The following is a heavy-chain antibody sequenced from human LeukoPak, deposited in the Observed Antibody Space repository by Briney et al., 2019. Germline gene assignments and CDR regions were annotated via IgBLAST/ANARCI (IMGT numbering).Heavy chain of an antibody. CDR3: ARLYLVVVTATATLYYYGMDV. CDR2: ISSSGSTI. CDR1: GFTFSDYY. Sequence: PGGSLRLSCAASGFTFSDYYMSWIRQAPGKGLEWVSYISSSGSTIYYADSVKGRFTISRDNAKNSLYLQMNSLRAEDTAVYYCARLYLVVVTATATLYYYGMDVWGQGTTVTVSS. V-gene: IGHV3-11*01. J-gene: IGHJ6*02. D-gene: IGHD2-21*02.